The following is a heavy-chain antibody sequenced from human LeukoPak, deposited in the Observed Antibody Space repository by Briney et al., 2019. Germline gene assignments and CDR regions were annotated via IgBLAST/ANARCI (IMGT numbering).Heavy chain of an antibody. J-gene: IGHJ4*02. CDR3: ARDGEAAGLYFDY. V-gene: IGHV3-7*01. CDR1: GFSFNSHW. D-gene: IGHD6-13*01. Sequence: GGSLRLSCAVSGFSFNSHWVNWVRQAPGRGLEWVTSINQDGSEKYYADSVKGRFIMSRDNDKNSLYLQMNSLRVEDTAIYYCARDGEAAGLYFDYWGQGTLVTVSS. CDR2: INQDGSEK.